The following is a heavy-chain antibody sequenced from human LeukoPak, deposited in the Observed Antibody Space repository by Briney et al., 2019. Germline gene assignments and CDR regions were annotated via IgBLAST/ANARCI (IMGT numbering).Heavy chain of an antibody. CDR2: MNPNSGNT. CDR3: AREECSSTSCWFDP. J-gene: IGHJ5*02. V-gene: IGHV1-8*03. CDR1: GYTFTSYD. D-gene: IGHD2-2*01. Sequence: ASVKVSCKASGYTFTSYDINWVRQATGQGLEWMGWMNPNSGNTGYAQKFQGRVTITRNTSISTAYMELSSLRSEDTAVYYCAREECSSTSCWFDPWGQGTLVSVSS.